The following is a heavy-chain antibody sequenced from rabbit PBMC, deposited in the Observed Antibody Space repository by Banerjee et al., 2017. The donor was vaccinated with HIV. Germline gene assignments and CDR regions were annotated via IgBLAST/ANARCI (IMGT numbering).Heavy chain of an antibody. CDR2: IRVGNSGST. D-gene: IGHD4-1*01. CDR1: GIDFSSYYF. CDR3: ARDLAGVIGWNFNL. Sequence: QQQLEESGGGLVQPEGSLTLTCKASGIDFSSYYFMCWVRQAPGKGLEWIACIRVGNSGSTHYASWAKGRFTISKTSSTTVTLQMTSLTAADTATYFCARDLAGVIGWNFNLWGPGTLVTVS. J-gene: IGHJ4*01. V-gene: IGHV1S45*01.